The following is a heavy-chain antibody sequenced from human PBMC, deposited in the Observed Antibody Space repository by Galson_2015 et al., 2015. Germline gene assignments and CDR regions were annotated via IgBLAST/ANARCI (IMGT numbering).Heavy chain of an antibody. CDR2: ISYDGSNK. Sequence: FLRLSCAAPEFNFSSQGMHWISQAPGNGLEWVAVISYDGSNKSYADSVKGRFTISRDNSNNTLYLQMNSLRAEDTAVNYSAKDPAVFPRYSSGLGYFDYWGQGTLVTVSS. CDR3: AKDPAVFPRYSSGLGYFDY. CDR1: EFNFSSQG. D-gene: IGHD6-19*01. V-gene: IGHV3-30*18. J-gene: IGHJ4*02.